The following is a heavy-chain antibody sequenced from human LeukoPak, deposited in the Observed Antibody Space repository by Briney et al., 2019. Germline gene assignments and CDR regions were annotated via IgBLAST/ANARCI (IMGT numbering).Heavy chain of an antibody. CDR2: MNPNSGNT. D-gene: IGHD1-26*01. CDR1: GYTFTSYD. J-gene: IGHJ4*02. V-gene: IGHV1-8*03. CDR3: ARGDKGAWELLH. Sequence: ASVKVSCKASGYTFTSYDINWVRQATGQGLEWMGWMNPNSGNTGYAQKFQGRVTTTRNTSISTAYMELSSLRSEDTAVYYCARGDKGAWELLHWGQGTLVTVSS.